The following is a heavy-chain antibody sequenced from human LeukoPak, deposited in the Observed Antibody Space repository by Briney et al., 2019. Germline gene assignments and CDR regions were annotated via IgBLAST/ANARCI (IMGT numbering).Heavy chain of an antibody. D-gene: IGHD3-9*01. CDR3: ATDLTYYFDY. CDR2: FDPEDGET. J-gene: IGHJ4*02. Sequence: ASVKVSCKVSGYTLTELSMHWVRQAPGKGLEWMVGFDPEDGETIYAQRFQGRVTMTEDTSTDTAYMELSSLRSEDTAVYYCATDLTYYFDYWGQGTLVTVSS. CDR1: GYTLTELS. V-gene: IGHV1-24*01.